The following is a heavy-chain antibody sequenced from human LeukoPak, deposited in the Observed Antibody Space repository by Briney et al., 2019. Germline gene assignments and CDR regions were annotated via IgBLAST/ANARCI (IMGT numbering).Heavy chain of an antibody. D-gene: IGHD4-17*01. V-gene: IGHV1-2*02. CDR1: GYIFTGYY. Sequence: ASVKVSCKASGYIFTGYYMHWVRQAPGQGLEWMGWINPNSGGTNYAQKLQGRVTMTTDTSTSTAYMELRSLRSDDTAVYYCARDYGDYAPWFDPWGQGTLVTVSS. J-gene: IGHJ5*02. CDR3: ARDYGDYAPWFDP. CDR2: INPNSGGT.